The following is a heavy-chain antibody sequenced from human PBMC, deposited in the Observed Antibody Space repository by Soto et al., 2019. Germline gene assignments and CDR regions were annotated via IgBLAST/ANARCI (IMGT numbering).Heavy chain of an antibody. J-gene: IGHJ4*02. D-gene: IGHD1-20*01. CDR1: GFTFSSYS. V-gene: IGHV3-21*01. CDR3: ARVAITGTPPFFDY. Sequence: GSLRLSCAASGFTFSSYSMNWVRQAPGKGLEWVSSISSSSSYIYYADSVKGRFTISRDNAKNSLYLQTNSLRAEDTAVYYCARVAITGTPPFFDYWGQGTLVTVSS. CDR2: ISSSSSYI.